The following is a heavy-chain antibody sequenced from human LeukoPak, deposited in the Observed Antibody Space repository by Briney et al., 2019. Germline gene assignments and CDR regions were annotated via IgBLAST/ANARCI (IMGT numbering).Heavy chain of an antibody. V-gene: IGHV4-59*01. CDR2: IYYSGST. Sequence: SETLSLTCTVSGGSISSYYWSWIRQPPGKGLEWIGYIYYSGSTNYNPSLKSRVTISVDTSKNQFSLKLSSVNAADTAVYYCARSYDSSGYLDYWGQGTLVTASS. CDR1: GGSISSYY. J-gene: IGHJ4*02. D-gene: IGHD3-22*01. CDR3: ARSYDSSGYLDY.